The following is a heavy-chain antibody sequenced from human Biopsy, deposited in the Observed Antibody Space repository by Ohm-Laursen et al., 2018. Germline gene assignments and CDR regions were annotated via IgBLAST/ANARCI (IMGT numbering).Heavy chain of an antibody. Sequence: SDTLSFTCTVSGGSISSYHWSWIRQPPGKGLEWIGYIYYTGRTNYNPSIKSRVTISVDTPMNHLSLRLTSVTAADTAVYYCARHAPSYSGSYWRYFDLWGRGTLVTVSS. CDR2: IYYTGRT. V-gene: IGHV4-59*08. J-gene: IGHJ2*01. D-gene: IGHD1-26*01. CDR3: ARHAPSYSGSYWRYFDL. CDR1: GGSISSYH.